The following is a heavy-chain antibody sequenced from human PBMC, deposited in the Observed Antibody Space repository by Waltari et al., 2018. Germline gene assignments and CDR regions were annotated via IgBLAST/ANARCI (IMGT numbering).Heavy chain of an antibody. D-gene: IGHD2-15*01. CDR1: GDLMSDSDV. CDR2: VRRSGRT. J-gene: IGHJ4*02. V-gene: IGHV4-4*02. Sequence: QLRLPESGPGLVKPSGTLSLPCGVPGDLMSDSDVWNWVRQPPGKGLGWIGQVRRSGRTNYSPSFASRVAVSVDSSKNEFSLRLTFATAADTAVYYCARDRGRGLYLDSWGPGTLVTV. CDR3: ARDRGRGLYLDS.